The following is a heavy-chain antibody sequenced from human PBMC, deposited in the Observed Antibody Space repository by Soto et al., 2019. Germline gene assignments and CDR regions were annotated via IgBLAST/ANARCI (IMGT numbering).Heavy chain of an antibody. Sequence: QVQLVQSGAEVKKPGASVKVSCKASGYTFTSYGISWVRQAPGQGLEWMGWISAYNGNTNYAQKLQGRVTMTTDTSTSTAYMELRSLRSDDTAVYYCARDRWVDYDILTGPVGGPYYYYGMDVWGQGTTVTVSS. CDR3: ARDRWVDYDILTGPVGGPYYYYGMDV. CDR1: GYTFTSYG. D-gene: IGHD3-9*01. CDR2: ISAYNGNT. J-gene: IGHJ6*02. V-gene: IGHV1-18*04.